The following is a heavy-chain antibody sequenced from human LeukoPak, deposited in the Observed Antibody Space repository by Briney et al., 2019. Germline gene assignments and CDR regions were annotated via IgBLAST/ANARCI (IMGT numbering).Heavy chain of an antibody. D-gene: IGHD3-10*01. V-gene: IGHV4-39*01. Sequence: TPETLSLTCTVSGGSISSSSYYWGWIRQPPGKGLEWIGSIYYSGSTYYNPPLKSRVTISVDTSKNQFSLKLSSVTAADTAVYYCARWFGEFHFDYWGQGTLVTVSS. CDR3: ARWFGEFHFDY. CDR2: IYYSGST. J-gene: IGHJ4*02. CDR1: GGSISSSSYY.